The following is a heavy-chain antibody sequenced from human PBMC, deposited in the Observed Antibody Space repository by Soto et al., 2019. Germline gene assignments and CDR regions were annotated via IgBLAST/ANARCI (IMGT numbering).Heavy chain of an antibody. CDR2: IFPADSDT. V-gene: IGHV5-51*01. D-gene: IGHD2-15*01. CDR1: GDTCSNKL. Sequence: PGESRKISCRGAGDTCSNKLLAWVRKMHGKGLEWMGVIFPADSDTTYSPAFQGQVTISVDKSINTAFPQWSSLKAADTALYLCARRDRSWWFDGCDVWGQGTRVIV. J-gene: IGHJ3*01. CDR3: ARRDRSWWFDGCDV.